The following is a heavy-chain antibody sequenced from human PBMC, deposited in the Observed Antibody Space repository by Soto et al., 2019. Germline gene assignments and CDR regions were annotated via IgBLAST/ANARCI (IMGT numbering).Heavy chain of an antibody. D-gene: IGHD6-19*01. CDR3: ARDKGVPGTCIWDY. J-gene: IGHJ4*02. Sequence: EVQLVESGGGLVQPGGSLRLSCVVSEFTFNLYWMTWVRQAPGKGLEWVANIKQDGNEKHYVDSVKGRFTISRDNGKNSLYLQMNSLTAEDTAVYYCARDKGVPGTCIWDYWGQGTLVTVSS. CDR1: EFTFNLYW. CDR2: IKQDGNEK. V-gene: IGHV3-7*05.